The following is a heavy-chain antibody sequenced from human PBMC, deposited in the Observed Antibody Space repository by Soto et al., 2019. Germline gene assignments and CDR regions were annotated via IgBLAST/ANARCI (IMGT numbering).Heavy chain of an antibody. V-gene: IGHV4-59*01. CDR1: GGSISSYY. J-gene: IGHJ4*02. D-gene: IGHD3-10*01. Sequence: QVQLQESGPGLVKPSETLSLTCTVSGGSISSYYWSWIRQPPGKGLEWIGYIYYSGSTNYNPSLKSRVTISVDTSKNQFSLKLSSVTAADTAVYYCARGRVRKALDYWGQGTLVTVSS. CDR3: ARGRVRKALDY. CDR2: IYYSGST.